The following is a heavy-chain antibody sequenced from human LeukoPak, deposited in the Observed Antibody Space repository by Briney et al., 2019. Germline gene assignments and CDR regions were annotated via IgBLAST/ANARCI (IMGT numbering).Heavy chain of an antibody. D-gene: IGHD1-26*01. Sequence: ASVKVSCKASGYTFTSYYMHWVRQAPGQGLEWMGIINPSGGSTSYAQKFQGRVTMTRDTSTSTVYMELSSLRSEDTAVYHCARVWMGADDAFDIWGQGTMVTVSS. CDR2: INPSGGST. J-gene: IGHJ3*02. CDR3: ARVWMGADDAFDI. V-gene: IGHV1-46*01. CDR1: GYTFTSYY.